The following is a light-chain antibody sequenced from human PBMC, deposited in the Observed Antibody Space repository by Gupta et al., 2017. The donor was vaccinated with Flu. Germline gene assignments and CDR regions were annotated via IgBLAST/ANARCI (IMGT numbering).Light chain of an antibody. CDR1: SGTIASNY. J-gene: IGLJ2*01. CDR3: QSSNNNIVI. V-gene: IGLV6-57*01. CDR2: DNK. Sequence: FMLTQPPSVSESPGTTVTISCTRSSGTIASNYVQWFQQRQGSPPTRLIYDNKERPSGVPDRFSGYIYDSSNSVKIPRSGLKAEDDSYYYCQSSNNNIVIFGGGTKLTVL.